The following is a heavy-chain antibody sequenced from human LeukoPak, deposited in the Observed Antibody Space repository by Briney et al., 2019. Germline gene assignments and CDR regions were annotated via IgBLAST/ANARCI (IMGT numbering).Heavy chain of an antibody. CDR1: GFTLTTYT. V-gene: IGHV3-21*01. CDR3: ASDSYCSSTSCYGFEY. Sequence: PGGSLRLSCEASGFTLTTYTMNWVRQAPGKGLEWVSSISSSSIYIYYADSVKGRFTISRDTAKNSLYLEMNSLRAEDPAVYYCASDSYCSSTSCYGFEYWGQGTLVTVSS. J-gene: IGHJ4*02. CDR2: ISSSSIYI. D-gene: IGHD2-2*01.